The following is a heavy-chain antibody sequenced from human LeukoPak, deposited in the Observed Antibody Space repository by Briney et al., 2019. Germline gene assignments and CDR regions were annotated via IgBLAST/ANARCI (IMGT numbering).Heavy chain of an antibody. CDR1: GFRFNTFS. J-gene: IGHJ4*02. CDR3: ARDPRPGIAAAGTLGY. V-gene: IGHV3-21*01. D-gene: IGHD6-13*01. Sequence: KSGGSLRLSCAASGFRFNTFSMNWARQAPGKGLEWVSFISSSSTYIYYADSVKGRFTISRDNAKNSLYLQMNSLRAEDTAVYYCARDPRPGIAAAGTLGYWGQGTLVTVSS. CDR2: ISSSSTYI.